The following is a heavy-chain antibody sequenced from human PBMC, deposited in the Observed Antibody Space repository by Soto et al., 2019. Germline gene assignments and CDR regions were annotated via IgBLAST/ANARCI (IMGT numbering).Heavy chain of an antibody. V-gene: IGHV4-34*01. CDR3: ARERIAVAPGRWFGP. Sequence: QVQLQQWGAGLLKPSETLSLTCAVYGGSFSGYYWSWIRQPPGKGLEWIGEINHSGSTNYNPSLKRRVTIXXDXSXIQFSLKLSSVTAADTAVYYCARERIAVAPGRWFGPWGQGTLVTVSS. J-gene: IGHJ5*02. CDR2: INHSGST. CDR1: GGSFSGYY. D-gene: IGHD6-19*01.